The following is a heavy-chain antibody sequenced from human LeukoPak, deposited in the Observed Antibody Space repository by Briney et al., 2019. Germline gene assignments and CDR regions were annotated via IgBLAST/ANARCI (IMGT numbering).Heavy chain of an antibody. V-gene: IGHV3-23*01. CDR1: GFTFSSYA. CDR3: AQYPQLTYSGNSPPTHYAMDV. CDR2: ISGSGGST. D-gene: IGHD3-10*01. Sequence: PGGSLRLSCAASGFTFSSYAMSWVRQAPGKGLEWVSAISGSGGSTYYADSVKGRFTISRDNSKNTLYLQMNSLRAEDTAVYYCAQYPQLTYSGNSPPTHYAMDVWGQGTTVTVSS. J-gene: IGHJ6*02.